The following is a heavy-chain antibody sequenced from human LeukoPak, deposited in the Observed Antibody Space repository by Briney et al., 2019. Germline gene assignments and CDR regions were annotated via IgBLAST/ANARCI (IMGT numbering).Heavy chain of an antibody. D-gene: IGHD7-27*01. CDR3: WGNYYYYMDV. V-gene: IGHV3-49*04. CDR1: GFTFGDYA. Sequence: GGSLRLSCTASGFTFGDYAMSWVRQAPGKGLEWVGFIRSKAYGGTTEHAASVKGRFTTSRDDSKSIAYLQMNSLKTEDTAVYYCWGNYYYYMDVWGKGTTVTVSS. CDR2: IRSKAYGGTT. J-gene: IGHJ6*03.